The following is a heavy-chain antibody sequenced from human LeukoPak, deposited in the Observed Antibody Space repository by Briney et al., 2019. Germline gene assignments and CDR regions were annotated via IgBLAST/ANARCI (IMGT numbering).Heavy chain of an antibody. CDR3: AKEAAVAGAYWFDY. D-gene: IGHD6-19*01. J-gene: IGHJ4*02. CDR1: GLTFSNYG. CDR2: ISDDGNNK. Sequence: GGSLRLSCAASGLTFSNYGIHWVRQAPGKGLEWVAIISDDGNNKYYADSVKGRFTISRDNSKNTLYLQMNSLRAEDTAVYYCAKEAAVAGAYWFDYWGQGTLVTVSS. V-gene: IGHV3-30*18.